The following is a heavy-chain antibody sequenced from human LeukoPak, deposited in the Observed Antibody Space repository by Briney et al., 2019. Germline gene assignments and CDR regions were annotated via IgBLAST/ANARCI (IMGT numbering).Heavy chain of an antibody. CDR1: GGSISGGRYY. J-gene: IGHJ3*02. D-gene: IGHD3-22*01. CDR3: XXXNMAMIVVGGAFDI. Sequence: SETLSLTCTVSGGSISGGRYYWSWIRQPAGKGLEWIGRISTSGNTNYNPSLKSRVSISVDTSKNQFSLKLSSVTAADTAVYXXXXXNMAMIVVGGAFDIWGQGTMVTVSS. V-gene: IGHV4-61*02. CDR2: ISTSGNT.